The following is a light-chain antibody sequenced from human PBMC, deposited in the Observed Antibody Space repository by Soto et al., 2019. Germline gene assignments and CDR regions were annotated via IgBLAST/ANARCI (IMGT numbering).Light chain of an antibody. CDR2: DAT. Sequence: EIVLTQAPATLSLSPGETSTLSCRASQSISNYLAWYQHKPGQAPXXLIFDATNRATGIPDRFSGSGSGTEFTLTISRMEPEDFALYYCQQYGSSGTFGQGTKVDIK. J-gene: IGKJ1*01. V-gene: IGKV3-20*01. CDR1: QSISNY. CDR3: QQYGSSGT.